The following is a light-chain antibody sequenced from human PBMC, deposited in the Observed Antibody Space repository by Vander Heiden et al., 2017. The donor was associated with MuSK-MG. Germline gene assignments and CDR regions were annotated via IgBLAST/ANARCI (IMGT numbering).Light chain of an antibody. J-gene: IGLJ1*01. CDR3: AASDDSLNGLV. CDR1: TTKIGSNT. Sequence: QSVLSQPPSASGTPGQRVTISCSGITTKIGSNTVHWYQQLPGPAPNLLIYNNIRRPSGVPDRFSASKSDTSATVAISGLQSEDEASYYYAASDDSLNGLVFGTETRVSVL. CDR2: NNI. V-gene: IGLV1-44*01.